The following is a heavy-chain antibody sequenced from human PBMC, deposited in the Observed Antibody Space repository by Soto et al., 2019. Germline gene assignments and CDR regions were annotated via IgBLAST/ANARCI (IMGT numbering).Heavy chain of an antibody. Sequence: ASVKVTCKASAYSFTTYHIHWVRQAPGQGLEWMGLINPDAGATNYAQRFQGRLRLTRDTSTSTVYMELRSLRFDDTAVYYCARGDIVLVPASEGNWFDPWGQGTLVTVSS. D-gene: IGHD2-2*01. CDR2: INPDAGAT. J-gene: IGHJ5*02. CDR3: ARGDIVLVPASEGNWFDP. V-gene: IGHV1-46*01. CDR1: AYSFTTYH.